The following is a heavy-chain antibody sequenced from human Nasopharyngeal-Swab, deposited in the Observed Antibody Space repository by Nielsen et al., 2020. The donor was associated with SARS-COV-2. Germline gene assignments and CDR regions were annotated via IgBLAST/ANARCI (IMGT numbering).Heavy chain of an antibody. CDR3: ARGSSDYVPYFDY. CDR2: IYHSGGT. Sequence: VRQAPGKGLEWIGEIYHSGGTNYNPSLKSRVTISVDKSKNQFSLKLSSVTAADTAVYYCARGSSDYVPYFDYWGRGTLVTVSS. V-gene: IGHV4-4*02. J-gene: IGHJ4*02. D-gene: IGHD4-17*01.